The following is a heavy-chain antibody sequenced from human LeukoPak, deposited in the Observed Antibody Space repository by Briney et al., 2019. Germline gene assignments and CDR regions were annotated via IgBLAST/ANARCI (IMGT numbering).Heavy chain of an antibody. Sequence: GGSLRLSCAASGFTFNSYSMNWVRQAPGKGLEWVSYISSSTSTIYYADFVKARFTISRDSAKNSLYLQMSSLRAEDTAVYYCARAAFYMTTNDFWGQGALVTVSS. CDR2: ISSSTSTI. J-gene: IGHJ4*02. D-gene: IGHD4-17*01. V-gene: IGHV3-48*01. CDR1: GFTFNSYS. CDR3: ARAAFYMTTNDF.